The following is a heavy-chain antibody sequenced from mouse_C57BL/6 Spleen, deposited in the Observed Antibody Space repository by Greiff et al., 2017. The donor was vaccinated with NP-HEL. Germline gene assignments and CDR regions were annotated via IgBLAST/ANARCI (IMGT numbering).Heavy chain of an antibody. CDR1: GYTFTSYW. CDR2: IYPGNSDT. D-gene: IGHD1-1*01. J-gene: IGHJ1*03. CDR3: TRGGYYGSSYVRYFDV. V-gene: IGHV1-5*01. Sequence: DVKLQESGTVLARPGASVKMSCKTSGYTFTSYWMHWVKQRPGQGLEWIGAIYPGNSDTSYNQKFKGKAKLTAVTSASTAYMELSSLTNEDSAVYYCTRGGYYGSSYVRYFDVWGTGTTVTVSS.